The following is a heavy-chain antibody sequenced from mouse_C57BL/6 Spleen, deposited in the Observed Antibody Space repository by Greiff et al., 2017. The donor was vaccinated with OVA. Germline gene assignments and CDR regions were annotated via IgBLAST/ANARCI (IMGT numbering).Heavy chain of an antibody. V-gene: IGHV1-64*01. J-gene: IGHJ4*01. CDR2: IHPDSGST. Sequence: QVQLQQPGAELVKPGASVKLSCKASGYTFTSYWMHWVKQRPGQGLEWIGMIHPDSGSTNYNEKVKSKATMTVDKSSSTAYLQLSSLTSEDSAAYYCARSGYYGTPYAMDYWGQGTSVTVS. D-gene: IGHD1-1*01. CDR3: ARSGYYGTPYAMDY. CDR1: GYTFTSYW.